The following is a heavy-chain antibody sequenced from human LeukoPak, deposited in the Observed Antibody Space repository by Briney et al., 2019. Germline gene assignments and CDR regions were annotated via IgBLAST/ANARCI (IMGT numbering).Heavy chain of an antibody. CDR2: IYYSGST. CDR3: ARYIAPAVHFDP. Sequence: SETLSLTCTVSGGSISSFYWSWIRQPPGQGLEWIGYIYYSGSTNYNPSLQSRVTISVDTSKNQFSLKLSSVTAADTAVYYCARYIAPAVHFDPWGQGTLVTVSS. D-gene: IGHD6-13*01. J-gene: IGHJ5*02. CDR1: GGSISSFY. V-gene: IGHV4-59*01.